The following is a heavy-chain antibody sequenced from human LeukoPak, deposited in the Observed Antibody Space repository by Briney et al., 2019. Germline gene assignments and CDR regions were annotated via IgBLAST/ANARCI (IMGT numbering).Heavy chain of an antibody. CDR3: SNLQVWSNFAFDK. V-gene: IGHV1-18*01. CDR1: GYTFTTYG. Sequence: ASLNVSCTPSGYTFTTYGIDWVRRAPGQRLEWMVWISAYNGNTKYAQTFQGRVTVTTDTSTPTAYIELASLRSDGTAVYYFSNLQVWSNFAFDKWGQGTMVTVSS. CDR2: ISAYNGNT. J-gene: IGHJ3*02. D-gene: IGHD2-21*01.